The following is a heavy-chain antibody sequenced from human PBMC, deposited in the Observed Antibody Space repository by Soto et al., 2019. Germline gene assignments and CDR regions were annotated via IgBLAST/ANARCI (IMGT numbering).Heavy chain of an antibody. D-gene: IGHD3-3*01. CDR2: INSDGTTT. V-gene: IGHV3-74*01. J-gene: IGHJ4*02. CDR3: VRDLYYEPDY. Sequence: GGSLRLSCAASGFTFDSYWMHWVRQAPGKGLVWVSRINSDGTTTSYADSVMGRFTISRDNAKNTLYLQMNSLRAEDTAVYYCVRDLYYEPDYWGQGTLVTVSS. CDR1: GFTFDSYW.